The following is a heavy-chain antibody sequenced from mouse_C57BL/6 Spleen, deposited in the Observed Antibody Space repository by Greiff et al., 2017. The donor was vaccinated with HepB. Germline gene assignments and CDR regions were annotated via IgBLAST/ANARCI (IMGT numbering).Heavy chain of an antibody. Sequence: QVQLQQPGTELVKPGASVKLSCKASGYTFTSYWMHWVKQRPGQGLEWIGNINPSNGGTNYNEKFKSKATLTVDKSSSTAYMQLSSLTSEDSAVYYWARLPLEGYHWYFDVWGTGTTVTVSS. CDR3: ARLPLEGYHWYFDV. D-gene: IGHD2-3*01. V-gene: IGHV1-53*01. CDR1: GYTFTSYW. CDR2: INPSNGGT. J-gene: IGHJ1*03.